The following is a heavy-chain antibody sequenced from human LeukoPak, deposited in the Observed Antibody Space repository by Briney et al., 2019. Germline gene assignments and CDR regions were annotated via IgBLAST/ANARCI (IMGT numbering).Heavy chain of an antibody. Sequence: GGSLRLSCAASGLTFSSYWMHWVRQAPGKGLVWVSRINSDGSSTSYADSVKGRFTISRDNGKNTLYLQMNSLRAEDTAVYYCARPGIWERAFDIWGQGTMVTVSS. V-gene: IGHV3-74*01. J-gene: IGHJ3*02. CDR2: INSDGSST. D-gene: IGHD1-1*01. CDR3: ARPGIWERAFDI. CDR1: GLTFSSYW.